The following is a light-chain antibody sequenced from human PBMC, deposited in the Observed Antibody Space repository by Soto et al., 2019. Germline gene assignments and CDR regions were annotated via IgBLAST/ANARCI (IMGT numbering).Light chain of an antibody. V-gene: IGKV1-5*01. CDR2: DAS. CDR3: QQYNNYSPIS. Sequence: DIQMTQSPSTLSASVGDRVTFTCRASQSISNWLAWYQQKPGKAPKLLIYDASSLESGVPSRFSGSGSGTEFTLTLSSLQPDDFSTYYCQQYNNYSPISFGQGTRLEIK. CDR1: QSISNW. J-gene: IGKJ5*01.